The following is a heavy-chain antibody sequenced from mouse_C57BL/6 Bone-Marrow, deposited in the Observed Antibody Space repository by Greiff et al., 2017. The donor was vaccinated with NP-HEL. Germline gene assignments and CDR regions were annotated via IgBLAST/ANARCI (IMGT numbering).Heavy chain of an antibody. D-gene: IGHD2-4*01. CDR3: ARRDYDVGYFDY. V-gene: IGHV1-81*01. Sequence: QVQLQQSGAELARPGASVKLSCKASGYTFTSYGISWVKQRTGQGLEWIGEIYPRSGNTYYNEKFKGKATLTADKSSSTAYMELSSLTSEDSAVYFCARRDYDVGYFDYWGQGTTLTVSS. CDR2: IYPRSGNT. CDR1: GYTFTSYG. J-gene: IGHJ2*01.